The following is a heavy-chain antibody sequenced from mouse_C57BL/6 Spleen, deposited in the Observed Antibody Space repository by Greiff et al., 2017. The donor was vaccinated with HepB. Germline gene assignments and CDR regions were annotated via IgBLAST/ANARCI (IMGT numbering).Heavy chain of an antibody. J-gene: IGHJ4*01. CDR3: ARSDGNYEVDY. CDR1: GYAFSSYW. CDR2: IYPGDGDT. D-gene: IGHD2-1*01. V-gene: IGHV1-80*01. Sequence: VQGVESGAELVKPGASVKISCKASGYAFSSYWMNWVKQRPGKGLEWIGQIYPGDGDTNYNGKFKGKATLTADKSSSTAYMQLSSLTSEDSAVYFCARSDGNYEVDYWGQGTSVTVSS.